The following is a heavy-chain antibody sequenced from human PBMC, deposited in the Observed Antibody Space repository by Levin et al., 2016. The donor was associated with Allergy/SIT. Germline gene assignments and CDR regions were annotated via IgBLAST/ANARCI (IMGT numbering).Heavy chain of an antibody. CDR2: INAGNGNT. Sequence: ASVKVSCKASGYTFTSYGISWVRQAPGQRLEWMGWINAGNGNTKYSQKFQGRVTITRDTSASTAYMELSSLRSEDTAVYYCARTYISNGMDVWGQGTTVTVSS. D-gene: IGHD1-14*01. CDR1: GYTFTSYG. CDR3: ARTYISNGMDV. V-gene: IGHV1-3*01. J-gene: IGHJ6*02.